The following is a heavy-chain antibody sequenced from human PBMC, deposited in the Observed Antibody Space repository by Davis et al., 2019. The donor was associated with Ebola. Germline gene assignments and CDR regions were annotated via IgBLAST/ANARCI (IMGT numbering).Heavy chain of an antibody. D-gene: IGHD6-6*01. CDR3: ARPLEHSSSSLDY. J-gene: IGHJ4*02. V-gene: IGHV3-30-3*01. CDR2: ISYDGSNK. CDR1: GFTFSSYA. Sequence: GESLKISCAASGFTFSSYAMHWVRQAPGKGLEWVAVISYDGSNKYYADSVKGRFTISRDNSKNTLYLQMNSLRAEDTAVYYCARPLEHSSSSLDYWGQGTLVTVSS.